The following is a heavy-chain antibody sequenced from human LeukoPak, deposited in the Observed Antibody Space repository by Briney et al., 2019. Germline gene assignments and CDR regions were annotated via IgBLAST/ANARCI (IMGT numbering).Heavy chain of an antibody. D-gene: IGHD5-24*01. Sequence: ASVKVSCKASGYTFTSYDINWVRQATGQGREWMGWMNPNSGNTGYAQKFQGRVTMTRNTSISTAYMELSSLRSDDTAVYYCASTADGYNTFDYWGQGTLVTVSS. CDR1: GYTFTSYD. V-gene: IGHV1-8*01. J-gene: IGHJ4*02. CDR3: ASTADGYNTFDY. CDR2: MNPNSGNT.